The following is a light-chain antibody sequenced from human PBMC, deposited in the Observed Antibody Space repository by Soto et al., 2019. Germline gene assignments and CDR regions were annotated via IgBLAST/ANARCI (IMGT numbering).Light chain of an antibody. CDR3: QQRSSWPLT. V-gene: IGKV3-11*01. Sequence: EIVLTQSPATLSLSPGETATLSCRASQSVSSSLAWYQQKPGQTPRLLIYDAFNRATGIPARFSGSGSGTDFTLPVSSLQPEEFAVYYCQQRSSWPLTFGGGTKVEIK. J-gene: IGKJ4*01. CDR2: DAF. CDR1: QSVSSS.